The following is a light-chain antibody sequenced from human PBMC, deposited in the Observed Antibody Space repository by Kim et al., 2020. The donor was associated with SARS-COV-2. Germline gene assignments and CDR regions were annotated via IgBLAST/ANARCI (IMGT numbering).Light chain of an antibody. CDR2: AAS. CDR1: QGINNH. J-gene: IGKJ4*01. CDR3: QQYSRFPLT. Sequence: ASVGDRVTVTCRASQGINNHLAWFQQKSGKAPKSRIYAASTLQGGAPSRFSGSGFGTDFTLTISSLQPEDSATYFCQQYSRFPLTFGGGTKVDIK. V-gene: IGKV1-16*01.